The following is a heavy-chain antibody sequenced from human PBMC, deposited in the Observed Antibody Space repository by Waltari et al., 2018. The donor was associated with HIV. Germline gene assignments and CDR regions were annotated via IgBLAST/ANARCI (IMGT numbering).Heavy chain of an antibody. J-gene: IGHJ3*02. Sequence: VHLVVSGGGLVQPGGSLRLACAASGFTVSSFWMHCVRQVPGKGRVWVSLSNRDGSSTSYADSVKGRFTISRDNAKNTLYLQMNSLRAEDTAVYYCARVRRGLDAFDIWGQGTMVTVSS. V-gene: IGHV3-74*01. CDR3: ARVRRGLDAFDI. D-gene: IGHD6-25*01. CDR1: GFTVSSFW. CDR2: SNRDGSST.